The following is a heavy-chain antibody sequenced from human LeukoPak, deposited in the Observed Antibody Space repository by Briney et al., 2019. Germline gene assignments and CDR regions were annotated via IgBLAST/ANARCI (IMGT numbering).Heavy chain of an antibody. Sequence: ASVKVSCKPSGYSCTTYGISWVRQAPGQGLEWMGWISPYNGATNYAQKLQGRVTMTTDTSTSTAYMELRSLRYDDTAIYYCARDQNWASYYFDSWGQGTLVTVSS. D-gene: IGHD7-27*01. V-gene: IGHV1-18*01. CDR1: GYSCTTYG. CDR2: ISPYNGAT. CDR3: ARDQNWASYYFDS. J-gene: IGHJ4*02.